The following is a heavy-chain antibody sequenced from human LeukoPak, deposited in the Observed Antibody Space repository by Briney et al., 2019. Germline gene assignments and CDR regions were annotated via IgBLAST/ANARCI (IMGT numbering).Heavy chain of an antibody. J-gene: IGHJ6*03. V-gene: IGHV3-11*01. Sequence: GGSLRLSCAASGFTFSDYYMSWIRQAPGKGLEWVSYISSSGSTIYYADSVKGRFTISRDNAKNSLYLQMNSLRAEDTAVYYCARDPGIAAAGINESFLASAYYMDVWGKGTTVTVSS. CDR1: GFTFSDYY. CDR3: ARDPGIAAAGINESFLASAYYMDV. CDR2: ISSSGSTI. D-gene: IGHD6-13*01.